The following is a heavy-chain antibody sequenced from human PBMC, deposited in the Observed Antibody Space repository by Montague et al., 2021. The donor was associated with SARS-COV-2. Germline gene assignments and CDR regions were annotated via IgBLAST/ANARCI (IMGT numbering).Heavy chain of an antibody. CDR3: VATYNGNWYYFDY. CDR2: LHYAGSA. CDR1: GVSFSSGDSY. Sequence: SETLSLTCSVSGVSFSSGDSYWGWLRQAPGNGLEWIADLHYAGSAYYNPSLRSRVTISADTSKNQFSLKLNSVTAADTAVYYCVATYNGNWYYFDYWGQGTLVTVSS. V-gene: IGHV4-39*01. J-gene: IGHJ4*02. D-gene: IGHD6-13*01.